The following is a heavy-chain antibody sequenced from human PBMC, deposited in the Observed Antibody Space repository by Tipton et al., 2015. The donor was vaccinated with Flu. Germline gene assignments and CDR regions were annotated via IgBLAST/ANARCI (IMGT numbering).Heavy chain of an antibody. CDR3: ARGLAYCGGDCYWGEY. V-gene: IGHV1-2*06. J-gene: IGHJ4*02. CDR1: GYTFTGYY. CDR2: INPNSGGT. D-gene: IGHD2-21*01. Sequence: QLVQSGAEVKKPGASVEVSCKASGYTFTGYYMHWVRQAPGQGLEWMGRINPNSGGTNYAQKFQGRVTMTRDTSISTAYMELSRLRSDDTAVYYCARGLAYCGGDCYWGEYWGQGTLVTVSS.